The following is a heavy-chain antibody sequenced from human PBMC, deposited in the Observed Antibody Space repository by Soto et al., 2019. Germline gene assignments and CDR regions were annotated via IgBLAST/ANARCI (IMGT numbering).Heavy chain of an antibody. CDR1: GYTFAGHY. CDR3: ARGGGSIAARPGY. J-gene: IGHJ4*02. CDR2: INPNSGGT. D-gene: IGHD6-6*01. Sequence: GASVKVSCKASGYTFAGHYMHWVRQAPGQGLEWMGWINPNSGGTNYAQKFQGRVTMTRDTSISTAYMELSRLRSDDTAVYYCARGGGSIAARPGYWGQGTLVTVSS. V-gene: IGHV1-2*02.